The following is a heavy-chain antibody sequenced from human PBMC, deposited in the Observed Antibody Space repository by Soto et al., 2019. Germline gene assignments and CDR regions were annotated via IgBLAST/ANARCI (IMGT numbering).Heavy chain of an antibody. CDR2: ISPSGTI. CDR1: GFTFSSHE. V-gene: IGHV3-48*03. D-gene: IGHD2-2*01. J-gene: IGHJ3*02. Sequence: EAQLVESGGDLIQSGGSLRLSCAASGFTFSSHEMNWVRQAPGKGLEWISYISPSGTIYYADSVRGRFTISRDNAKNSLDLQMDSLRAEDSTVYYCVRGGYCVSTTCYPFNAFDIWGQGTAVTVSS. CDR3: VRGGYCVSTTCYPFNAFDI.